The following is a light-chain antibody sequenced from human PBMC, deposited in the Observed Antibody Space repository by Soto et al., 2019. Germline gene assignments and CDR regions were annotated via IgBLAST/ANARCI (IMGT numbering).Light chain of an antibody. CDR2: DDT. CDR3: HSYDSSQTAVV. J-gene: IGLJ3*02. Sequence: QSVLTQSPSVSGAPGQRVTISCTGGSSDIGAGHGVHWYQQLPGTAPKLLIYDDTNRPSGVPDRFSGSKAGTSASLAITGLQADDEGAYYRHSYDSSQTAVVFGGGTNVTVL. V-gene: IGLV1-40*01. CDR1: SSDIGAGHG.